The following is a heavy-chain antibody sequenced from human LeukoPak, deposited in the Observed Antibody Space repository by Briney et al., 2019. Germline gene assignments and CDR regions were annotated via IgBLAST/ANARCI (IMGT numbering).Heavy chain of an antibody. Sequence: PSQTLSLTCTVSGGSICSGGYYWSWIRQHPGKGLEWIGYIYYSGSTYYNPSLKSRVTISVDTSKNHFSLKLSSVTAADTAVYYCARWGLLVGAANCFDPWGQGTLVTVSS. V-gene: IGHV4-31*03. J-gene: IGHJ5*02. D-gene: IGHD2-15*01. CDR2: IYYSGST. CDR1: GGSICSGGYY. CDR3: ARWGLLVGAANCFDP.